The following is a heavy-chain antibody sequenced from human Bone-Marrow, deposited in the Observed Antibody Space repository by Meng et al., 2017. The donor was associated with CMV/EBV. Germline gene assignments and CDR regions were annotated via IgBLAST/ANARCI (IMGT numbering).Heavy chain of an antibody. CDR1: GGTFSSYA. J-gene: IGHJ5*02. Sequence: SVKVSCKASGGTFSSYAISWVRQAPGQGLEWMGGIIPIFGTANYAQKFQGRVTITTDESTSTAYMELSSLRSEDTAVYYCARAYTAYYYDSSGYSHRFDPWGQGTRVTGSS. CDR3: ARAYTAYYYDSSGYSHRFDP. CDR2: IIPIFGTA. V-gene: IGHV1-69*05. D-gene: IGHD3-22*01.